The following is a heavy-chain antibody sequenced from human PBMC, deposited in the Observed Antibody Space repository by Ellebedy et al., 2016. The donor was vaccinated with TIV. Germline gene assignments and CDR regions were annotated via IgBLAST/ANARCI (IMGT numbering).Heavy chain of an antibody. V-gene: IGHV3-23*01. Sequence: GGSLRLSXAASGFTFSSYAMSWVRQAPGKGLEWVSAISGSGGSTYYADSVKGRFTISRDNSKNTLYLQMNSLRAEDTAVYYCAKDGVPAAIVWYFDLWGRGTLVTVSS. CDR1: GFTFSSYA. CDR3: AKDGVPAAIVWYFDL. CDR2: ISGSGGST. D-gene: IGHD2-2*01. J-gene: IGHJ2*01.